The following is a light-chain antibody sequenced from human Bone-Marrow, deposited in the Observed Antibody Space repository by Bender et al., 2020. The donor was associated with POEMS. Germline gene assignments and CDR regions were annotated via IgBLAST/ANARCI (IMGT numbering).Light chain of an antibody. CDR2: GYN. V-gene: IGLV1-40*01. CDR3: QSYDNSLGGWV. Sequence: QSALTQPASVSGAPGQRVTISCTGSSSNTGSGYDINWYQHLPGTAPKLLIYGYNNRPSGVPDRFSGSKSGTSASLAITGLQAEDEGDHYCQSYDNSLGGWVFGGGTKLTVL. J-gene: IGLJ3*02. CDR1: SSNTGSGYD.